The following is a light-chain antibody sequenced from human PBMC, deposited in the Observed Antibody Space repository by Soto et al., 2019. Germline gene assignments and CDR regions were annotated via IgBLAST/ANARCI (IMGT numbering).Light chain of an antibody. V-gene: IGKV3-15*01. J-gene: IGKJ4*01. CDR2: SAS. CDR1: QSVNNN. CDR3: QQCNNWPPV. Sequence: EIVMTQSPATLSVSPGERVILVFRASQSVNNNLDWYQQKPGQPPRLLIYSASTRATGSPARFSGSGSGTEFTLTISSLQSEDFAVYSGQQCNNWPPVFGGGTKVEIK.